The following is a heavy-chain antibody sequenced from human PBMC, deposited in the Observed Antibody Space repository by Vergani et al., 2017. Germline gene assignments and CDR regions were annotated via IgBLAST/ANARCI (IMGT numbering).Heavy chain of an antibody. CDR2: IKSTFDRGTT. CDR3: TTDPRYCGDGSCYWLRDHHYYGMDV. J-gene: IGHJ6*02. V-gene: IGHV3-15*07. CDR1: GFSFRNAW. D-gene: IGHD2-21*01. Sequence: EVQLLESGGDLVQPGGSLRLSCVASGFSFRNAWMNWVRRTPGQGLEWVGRIKSTFDRGTTDYAAAVKGRFTISRDDSKNTLFLQMNGLKTEDIGVYYCTTDPRYCGDGSCYWLRDHHYYGMDVWGQGTTVTVSS.